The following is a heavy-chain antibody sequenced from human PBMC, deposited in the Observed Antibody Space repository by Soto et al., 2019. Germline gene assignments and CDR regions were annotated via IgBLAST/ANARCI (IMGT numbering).Heavy chain of an antibody. D-gene: IGHD3-22*01. V-gene: IGHV3-23*01. CDR3: AKGDARRRMIVVVIDAFDI. Sequence: GGSLRLSCAASGFTFSKYAMSWVRQAPGKGLDWVSAISGSGGSTYYADSVKGRFTISRDNSKNTLYLQMNSLRAEDTAVYYCAKGDARRRMIVVVIDAFDIWGQGTMVTVSS. J-gene: IGHJ3*02. CDR1: GFTFSKYA. CDR2: ISGSGGST.